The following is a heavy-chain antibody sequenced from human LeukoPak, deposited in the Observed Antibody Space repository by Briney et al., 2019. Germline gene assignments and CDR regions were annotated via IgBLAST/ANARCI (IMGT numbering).Heavy chain of an antibody. CDR2: INSDGSST. V-gene: IGHV3-74*01. D-gene: IGHD6-6*01. J-gene: IGHJ4*02. Sequence: GGSLRLSCAASGFTFSSYWMHWVRQAPGKGLVWVSRINSDGSSTSYADSVKGRFTISRDNAKNTLYVQMNSLRAEDTAVYFCARDSLGAIEYSRSSLDHWGQGTLVTVST. CDR1: GFTFSSYW. CDR3: ARDSLGAIEYSRSSLDH.